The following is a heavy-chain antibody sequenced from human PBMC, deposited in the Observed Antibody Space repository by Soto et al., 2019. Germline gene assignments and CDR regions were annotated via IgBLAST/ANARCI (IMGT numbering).Heavy chain of an antibody. V-gene: IGHV3-21*01. CDR2: ISSDSRYI. CDR3: TRDEPLVKDHDAFDF. J-gene: IGHJ3*01. D-gene: IGHD3-16*02. Sequence: GGSLRLSCAATGFIFSSYSMNWVRQAPGKGLEWVSSISSDSRYIYSADSMKGRFTVSRNNAKNSLYLEMSSLRAEDTAVYYCTRDEPLVKDHDAFDFWGQGTVVTVSS. CDR1: GFIFSSYS.